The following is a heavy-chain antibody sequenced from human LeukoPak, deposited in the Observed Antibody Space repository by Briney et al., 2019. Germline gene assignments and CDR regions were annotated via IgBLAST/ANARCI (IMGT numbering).Heavy chain of an antibody. Sequence: GGSLRLSCVASGFTFSSYWMHWVRQAPGKGLVWVSRINSDGSSTSYADSVKGRFTISRDNAKNTLYLQMNSLRAEDTAVYYCARDREEYCGGDCGRFDPWGQGTLVTVSS. V-gene: IGHV3-74*01. CDR3: ARDREEYCGGDCGRFDP. D-gene: IGHD2-21*02. CDR1: GFTFSSYW. J-gene: IGHJ5*02. CDR2: INSDGSST.